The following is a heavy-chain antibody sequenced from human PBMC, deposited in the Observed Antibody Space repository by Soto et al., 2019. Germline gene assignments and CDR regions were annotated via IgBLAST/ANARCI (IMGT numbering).Heavy chain of an antibody. Sequence: QVQLQASGPGLVKPSQTLSLTCTVSGGSINSGNSYWSWIRQPPGKGLEWIGFIYYRGSTYYNPTLQSRVAMSIDTPKNQFSLKLSSVTAADTAVYYCAREKIDSSGYYFDYWGQGTLATVSS. V-gene: IGHV4-30-4*01. J-gene: IGHJ4*02. CDR3: AREKIDSSGYYFDY. CDR1: GGSINSGNSY. D-gene: IGHD3-22*01. CDR2: IYYRGST.